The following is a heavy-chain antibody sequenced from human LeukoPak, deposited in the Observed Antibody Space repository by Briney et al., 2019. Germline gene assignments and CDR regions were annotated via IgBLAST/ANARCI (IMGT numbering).Heavy chain of an antibody. CDR2: ISSSGSTK. Sequence: GGSLRLSCAASGFTFSSYEMNWVRQAPGKGLEWVSYISSSGSTKYYADSVKGRFTISRDNAKNSLYLQMNSLRAEDTAVYYCARDYDGSGYFGYWGQGTLVTVSS. D-gene: IGHD3-22*01. CDR3: ARDYDGSGYFGY. V-gene: IGHV3-48*03. CDR1: GFTFSSYE. J-gene: IGHJ4*02.